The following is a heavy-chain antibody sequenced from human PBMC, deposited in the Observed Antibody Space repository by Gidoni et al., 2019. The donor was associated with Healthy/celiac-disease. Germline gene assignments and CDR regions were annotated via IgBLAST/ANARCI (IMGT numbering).Heavy chain of an antibody. CDR1: GFTVSSNY. CDR3: ARAWVTTYAFDI. Sequence: EVQRVESGGGLIQPGGSLRLSCAASGFTVSSNYMSWVRQAPGKGLEWVSVIYSGGSTYYADSVKGRFTISRDNSNITLYLQMNSLRAEDTAVYYCARAWVTTYAFDIWGQGTMVTVSS. CDR2: IYSGGST. V-gene: IGHV3-53*01. J-gene: IGHJ3*02. D-gene: IGHD4-17*01.